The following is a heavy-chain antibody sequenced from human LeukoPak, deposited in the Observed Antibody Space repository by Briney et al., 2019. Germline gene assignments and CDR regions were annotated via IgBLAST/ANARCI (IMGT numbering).Heavy chain of an antibody. Sequence: GGSLRLSCAASGFRFSDFTMTWVRQAPGKGLEWVSAISGSGGSTYYADSVKGRFTISRDNSKNTLYLQMNSLRAEDTAVYYCAKDVLVGTMIVVVTNHYFDYWGQGTLVTVSS. CDR3: AKDVLVGTMIVVVTNHYFDY. D-gene: IGHD3-22*01. J-gene: IGHJ4*02. V-gene: IGHV3-23*01. CDR1: GFRFSDFT. CDR2: ISGSGGST.